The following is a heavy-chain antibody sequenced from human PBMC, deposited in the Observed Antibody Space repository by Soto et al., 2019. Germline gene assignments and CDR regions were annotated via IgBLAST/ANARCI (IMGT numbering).Heavy chain of an antibody. CDR2: IKQDGSEN. D-gene: IGHD5-12*01. CDR1: GFTFSTYW. Sequence: GGSLRLSCVGSGFTFSTYWMTWVRQAPGKGLEWVANIKQDGSENHYVDSVKGRFTISRDNPKNSLYLQMNSLRAEDTAVYYCASQRRDGYFGDYWGRGTLVTVSS. V-gene: IGHV3-7*01. CDR3: ASQRRDGYFGDY. J-gene: IGHJ4*02.